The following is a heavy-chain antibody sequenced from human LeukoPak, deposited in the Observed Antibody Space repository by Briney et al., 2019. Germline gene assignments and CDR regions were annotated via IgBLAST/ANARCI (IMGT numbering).Heavy chain of an antibody. CDR3: RGESMVRGVITQDY. CDR1: GFTFSNAW. Sequence: PGGSLRLSCAASGFTFSNAWMSWVRQAPGKGLEWVGRIKGKTDGGTTDYAAPVKGRFTISRDDSKNTLYLQMNSLKTEDTAVYYCRGESMVRGVITQDYWGQGTLVTVSS. CDR2: IKGKTDGGTT. D-gene: IGHD3-10*01. V-gene: IGHV3-15*01. J-gene: IGHJ4*02.